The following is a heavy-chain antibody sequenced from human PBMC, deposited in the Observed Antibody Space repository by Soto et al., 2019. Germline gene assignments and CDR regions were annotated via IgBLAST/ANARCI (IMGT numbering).Heavy chain of an antibody. CDR2: IDPSDSYT. Sequence: PGESLKISCKGSGYSFTSYWISWVRQMPGKGLEWMGRIDPSDSYTNYSPSFQGHVTISADKSISTAYLQWSSLKASDTAMYYCARHGSGKTYYYYGMDVWGQGTTVTVSS. CDR3: ARHGSGKTYYYYGMDV. CDR1: GYSFTSYW. D-gene: IGHD3-10*01. J-gene: IGHJ6*02. V-gene: IGHV5-10-1*01.